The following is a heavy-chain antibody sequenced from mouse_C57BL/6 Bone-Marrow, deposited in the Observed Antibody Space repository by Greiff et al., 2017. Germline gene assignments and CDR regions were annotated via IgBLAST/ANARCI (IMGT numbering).Heavy chain of an antibody. Sequence: EVMLVESGGGSVKPGGSLKLSCAASGFTFSSYAMSWVRQTPEKRLEWVATISDGGSYTYYPDNVKGRFTISRDNAKNNLYLQMSHLKSEDTAMYYCARENYDYAYFDYWGQGTTLTVSS. J-gene: IGHJ2*01. CDR2: ISDGGSYT. D-gene: IGHD2-4*01. CDR1: GFTFSSYA. CDR3: ARENYDYAYFDY. V-gene: IGHV5-4*01.